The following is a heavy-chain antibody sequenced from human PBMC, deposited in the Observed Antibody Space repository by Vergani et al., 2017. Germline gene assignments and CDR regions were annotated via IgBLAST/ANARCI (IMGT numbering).Heavy chain of an antibody. Sequence: QVQLVQSGAEVKKPGASVKVSCKASGYTFTGYYMHWVRQAPGQGLEWKGWINPNSGGTNYAQKFQGRVTMTRDTSISTAYMELSRLRSDDTAVYYCARRVVTTPGGGWFDPWGQGTLVTVSS. CDR1: GYTFTGYY. CDR2: INPNSGGT. CDR3: ARRVVTTPGGGWFDP. V-gene: IGHV1-2*02. D-gene: IGHD2-21*02. J-gene: IGHJ5*02.